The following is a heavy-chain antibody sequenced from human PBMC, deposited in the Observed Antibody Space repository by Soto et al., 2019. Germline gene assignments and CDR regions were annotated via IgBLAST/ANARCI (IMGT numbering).Heavy chain of an antibody. CDR2: VSASGDST. J-gene: IGHJ3*02. CDR3: AKREIRDFANYIYAFDI. CDR1: GFTFSSFA. D-gene: IGHD4-4*01. V-gene: IGHV3-23*01. Sequence: ELQLLESGGGLVQPGGSLRLSCAASGFTFSSFAMTWVRQAPGKGLEWVSGVSASGDSTYYADAVKGRFTISRDNSKNTLYLQMSSLTAEDTAVYYCAKREIRDFANYIYAFDIWGQGTMVTVSS.